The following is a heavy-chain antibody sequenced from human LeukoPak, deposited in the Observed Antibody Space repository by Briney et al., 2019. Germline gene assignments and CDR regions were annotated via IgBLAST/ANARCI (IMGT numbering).Heavy chain of an antibody. V-gene: IGHV4-59*01. J-gene: IGHJ4*02. D-gene: IGHD2-2*01. CDR1: GGSLSSYS. CDR2: IYYSGST. CDR3: ARVHRYCSSTSCTSFDY. Sequence: SETLSLTCTVSGGSLSSYSWSWIRQPPGKGLEWIGDIYYSGSTNYNPSLKSRVTISVDTSKNKFSLKLSSVTAADTAVYYCARVHRYCSSTSCTSFDYWGQGTLVTVSS.